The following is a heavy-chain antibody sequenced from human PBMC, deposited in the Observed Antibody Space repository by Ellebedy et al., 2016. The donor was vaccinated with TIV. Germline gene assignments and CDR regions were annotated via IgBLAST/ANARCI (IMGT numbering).Heavy chain of an antibody. CDR1: GYTFTSYC. J-gene: IGHJ4*02. D-gene: IGHD2-15*01. CDR2: INAYNGNT. Sequence: AASVQVSCKASGYTFTSYCISWVRQAPGQGLEWMGWINAYNGNTNYAQKLQGRVTMTTDTSTSTAYMELRSLRSDDTSVYYCASYGYCSGGSGDTSFDYWGQGTLVTVSS. V-gene: IGHV1-18*01. CDR3: ASYGYCSGGSGDTSFDY.